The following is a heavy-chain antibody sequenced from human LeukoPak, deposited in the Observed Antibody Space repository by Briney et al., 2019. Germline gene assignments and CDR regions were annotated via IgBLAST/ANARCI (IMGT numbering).Heavy chain of an antibody. CDR1: GGSITSYY. J-gene: IGHJ4*02. Sequence: SETLSLTCTVSGGSITSYYWSWVRQPPGKGLEWIGYIHYSGSTTYNPSLKSRVTISVDTPKTQCSVALSSVTAADTAVYESARDPSWEAGYFDYWGQGTLVTVSS. V-gene: IGHV4-59*01. CDR2: IHYSGST. D-gene: IGHD1-26*01. CDR3: ARDPSWEAGYFDY.